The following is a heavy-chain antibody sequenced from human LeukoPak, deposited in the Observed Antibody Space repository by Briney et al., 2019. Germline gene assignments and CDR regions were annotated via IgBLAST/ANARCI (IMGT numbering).Heavy chain of an antibody. CDR2: IYYSGST. V-gene: IGHV4-59*01. D-gene: IGHD2-2*01. Sequence: SETLSLTCTVSSGSISSYYWSWIRQPPGKGLEWIGYIYYSGSTNYNLSLKSRVTISVDPSKNQFSLKLSSVTAADTAVYYCARGGGDIVVVPAAPYFDYLGRGTMATVSS. CDR3: ARGGGDIVVVPAAPYFDY. CDR1: SGSISSYY. J-gene: IGHJ4*02.